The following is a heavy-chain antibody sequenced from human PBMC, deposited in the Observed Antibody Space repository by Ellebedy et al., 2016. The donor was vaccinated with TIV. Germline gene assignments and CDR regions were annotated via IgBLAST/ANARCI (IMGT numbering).Heavy chain of an antibody. J-gene: IGHJ3*02. CDR3: AGRGNYLGDAFDI. V-gene: IGHV3-48*02. Sequence: GGSLRLSXAASGFTFNFYSMNWVRQAAGKGLEWISFIIGTGTTRHYADSVKGRFTISRDNDKNLLFLQMNSLRDDDTAVYYCAGRGNYLGDAFDIWGQGTVVIVSS. D-gene: IGHD1-26*01. CDR1: GFTFNFYS. CDR2: IIGTGTTR.